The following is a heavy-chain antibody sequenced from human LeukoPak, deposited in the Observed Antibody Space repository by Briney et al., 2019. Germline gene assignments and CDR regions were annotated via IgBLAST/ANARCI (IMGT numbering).Heavy chain of an antibody. V-gene: IGHV3-23*01. CDR1: GFTFDDYA. Sequence: PGGSLRLSCAASGFTFDDYAMSWVRQAPGKGLEWVSAVSGSGGSTYYADSVKGRFTISRDNSKNTLYLQMNSLRAEDTAVYYCAKDHSDYGDYGNPGDYMDVWGKGTTVTVSS. J-gene: IGHJ6*03. CDR2: VSGSGGST. CDR3: AKDHSDYGDYGNPGDYMDV. D-gene: IGHD4-17*01.